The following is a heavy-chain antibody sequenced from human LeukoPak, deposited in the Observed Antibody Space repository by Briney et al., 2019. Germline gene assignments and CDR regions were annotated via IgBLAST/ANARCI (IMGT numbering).Heavy chain of an antibody. D-gene: IGHD3-22*01. Sequence: SETLSLTCTVSGGSISTYFWSWIRQPPGKGLEWIGCIYYSGSTNYNPSLKSRVTISLYTSKNQFSLKLSSVTAADTAVYYCARHRRTSYYDSSGYYGTDYYYYMDVWGKGTTVTISS. CDR1: GGSISTYF. J-gene: IGHJ6*03. V-gene: IGHV4-59*08. CDR2: IYYSGST. CDR3: ARHRRTSYYDSSGYYGTDYYYYMDV.